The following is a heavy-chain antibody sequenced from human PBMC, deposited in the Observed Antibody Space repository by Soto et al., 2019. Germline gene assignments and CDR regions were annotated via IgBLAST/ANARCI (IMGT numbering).Heavy chain of an antibody. CDR1: GFTFSSYA. D-gene: IGHD6-6*01. CDR2: ISSNGGST. CDR3: ARVSSSSLDY. J-gene: IGHJ4*02. Sequence: GGSLRLSCAASGFTFSSYAMHWVRQAPGKGLEYVSAISSNGGSTYYANSVKGRFTISRDNSKNTLYLQMGSLRAEDMAVYYCARVSSSSLDYWGQGTLVTVSS. V-gene: IGHV3-64*01.